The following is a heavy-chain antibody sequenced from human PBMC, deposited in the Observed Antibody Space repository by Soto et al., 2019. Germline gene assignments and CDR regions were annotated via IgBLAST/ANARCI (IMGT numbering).Heavy chain of an antibody. J-gene: IGHJ6*02. CDR2: IYPGDSDT. CDR3: ARAVNYYDSSGYYRTHYYYYGMDV. Sequence: GESLKISCKGSGYSFTSYWIGWERQMPGKGLEWMGIIYPGDSDTRYSPSFQGQVTISADKSISTAYLQWSSLKASDTAMYYCARAVNYYDSSGYYRTHYYYYGMDVWGQGTTVTVSS. V-gene: IGHV5-51*01. D-gene: IGHD3-22*01. CDR1: GYSFTSYW.